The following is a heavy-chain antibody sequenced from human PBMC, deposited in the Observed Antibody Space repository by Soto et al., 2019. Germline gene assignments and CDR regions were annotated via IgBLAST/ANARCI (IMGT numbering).Heavy chain of an antibody. CDR1: GGTVSSYD. Sequence: SGTLALTCTVSGGTVSSYDGGWIRQPPGKGLEWIGYIYYSGSTNYNPSLKSRVTISVDTSKNQFSLKLSSVTAADTAVYYCARTYYDILTDYYTHFDYWGQGTLVTVSS. CDR3: ARTYYDILTDYYTHFDY. CDR2: IYYSGST. D-gene: IGHD3-9*01. J-gene: IGHJ4*02. V-gene: IGHV4-59*02.